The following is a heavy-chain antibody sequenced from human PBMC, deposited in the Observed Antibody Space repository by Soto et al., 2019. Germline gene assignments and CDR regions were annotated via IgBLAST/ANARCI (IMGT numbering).Heavy chain of an antibody. CDR3: ARGLYCGGDCLGAFDI. V-gene: IGHV1-69*01. D-gene: IGHD2-21*02. J-gene: IGHJ3*02. CDR2: IIPIFGTA. CDR1: GGTFSSYA. Sequence: QVPLVQSGAEVKKPGSSVKVSCKASGGTFSSYAISWVRQAPGQGLEWMGGIIPIFGTANYAQKFQGRVTITADESTSTAYMELSSLRSEDTAVYYCARGLYCGGDCLGAFDIWGQGTMVTVSS.